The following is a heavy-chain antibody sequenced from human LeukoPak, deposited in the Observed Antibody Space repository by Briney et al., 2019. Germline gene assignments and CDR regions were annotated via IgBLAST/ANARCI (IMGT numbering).Heavy chain of an antibody. CDR3: AADRCSSTSCYGPYYYYYYMDV. CDR1: GFTFTSSA. V-gene: IGHV1-58*01. D-gene: IGHD2-2*01. CDR2: IVVGSGNT. J-gene: IGHJ6*03. Sequence: GASVKVSCKASGFTFTSSAVQWVRQARGQRLEWIGWIVVGSGNTNYAQKFQERVTITRDMSTSTAYMELSSLRSEDTAVYYCAADRCSSTSCYGPYYYYYYMDVWGKGTTVTVSS.